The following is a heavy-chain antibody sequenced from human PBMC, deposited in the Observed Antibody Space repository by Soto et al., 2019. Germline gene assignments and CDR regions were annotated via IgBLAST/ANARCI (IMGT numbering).Heavy chain of an antibody. CDR2: IDGGGGDT. D-gene: IGHD1-1*01. V-gene: IGHV3-23*01. Sequence: EVQLLESGGGLVQPGGSLRLSCAASGFTFSRYPMSWVRQAPGRGLEWVSAIDGGGGDTAYTDSVNGRFIISRDSSKNTLYMQMNSLSAEDTAIYFCAKAPANDPRVYDSWGQGTLVTVSS. CDR1: GFTFSRYP. CDR3: AKAPANDPRVYDS. J-gene: IGHJ4*02.